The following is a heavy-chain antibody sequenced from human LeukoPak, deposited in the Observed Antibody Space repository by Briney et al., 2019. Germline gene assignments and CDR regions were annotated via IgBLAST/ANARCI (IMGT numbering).Heavy chain of an antibody. D-gene: IGHD1-26*01. V-gene: IGHV1-69*13. CDR2: IIPIFGTA. J-gene: IGHJ4*02. CDR3: ARARIMGATSPFDY. CDR1: GGTFSSYA. Sequence: VKVSCKASGGTFSSYAISWVRQAPGQGLEWMGGIIPIFGTANYAQKFQGRVTTTTDESTSTAYMELSSLRSEDTAVYYCARARIMGATSPFDYWGQGTLVTVSS.